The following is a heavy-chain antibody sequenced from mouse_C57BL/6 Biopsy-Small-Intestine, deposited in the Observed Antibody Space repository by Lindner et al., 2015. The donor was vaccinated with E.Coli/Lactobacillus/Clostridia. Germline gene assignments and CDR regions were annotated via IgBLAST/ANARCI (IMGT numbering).Heavy chain of an antibody. J-gene: IGHJ1*03. CDR3: ARGWYLDV. Sequence: VQLQESGGGLVKPGGSLKLSCAASGFTFSGYGMHWVRQAPEKGLEWVAYISSGSSTIYYADTVKGRFTISRDNAKDTLFLQMTSLRSEDTAMYYCARGWYLDVWGTGTTVTVSS. CDR2: ISSGSSTI. V-gene: IGHV5-17*01. CDR1: GFTFSGYG.